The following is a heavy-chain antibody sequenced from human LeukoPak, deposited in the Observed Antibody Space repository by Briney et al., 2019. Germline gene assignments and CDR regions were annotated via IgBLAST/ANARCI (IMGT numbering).Heavy chain of an antibody. V-gene: IGHV5-51*01. D-gene: IGHD1-26*01. CDR2: IYPGDSDT. Sequence: GESLKISCKGSGYRFSSYWIGWVRQMPGKGLEWMGIIYPGDSDTRYSPSFQGQVTISADKSISTAYLQWSSLEASDTAMYYCARHHSGSYYFPIDYWGQGTLVTVSS. CDR3: ARHHSGSYYFPIDY. CDR1: GYRFSSYW. J-gene: IGHJ4*02.